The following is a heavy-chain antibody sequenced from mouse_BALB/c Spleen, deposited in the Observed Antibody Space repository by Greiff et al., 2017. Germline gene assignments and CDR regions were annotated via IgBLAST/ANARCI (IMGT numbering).Heavy chain of an antibody. CDR1: GYSITSGYY. Sequence: EVHLVESGPGLVKPSQSLSLTCSVTGYSITSGYYWNWIRQFPGNKLEWMGYISYDGSNNYNPSLKNRISITRDTSKNQFFLKLNSVTTEDTATYYCAREEDYDRFAYWGQGTLVTVSA. J-gene: IGHJ3*01. CDR2: ISYDGSN. D-gene: IGHD2-4*01. V-gene: IGHV3-6*02. CDR3: AREEDYDRFAY.